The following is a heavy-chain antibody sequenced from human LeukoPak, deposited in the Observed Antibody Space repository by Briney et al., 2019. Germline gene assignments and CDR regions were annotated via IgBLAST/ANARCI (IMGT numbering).Heavy chain of an antibody. CDR2: IYYSGST. V-gene: IGHV4-39*07. CDR1: GGSISSSSYY. Sequence: PSETLSLTCTVSGGSISSSSYYWGWIRQPPGKGLEWIGSIYYSGSTYYNPSLKSRVTISVDTSKNQFSLKLSSVTAADTAVYYCASFIAVAGTGAYFDYWGQGTLVTVSS. CDR3: ASFIAVAGTGAYFDY. J-gene: IGHJ4*02. D-gene: IGHD6-19*01.